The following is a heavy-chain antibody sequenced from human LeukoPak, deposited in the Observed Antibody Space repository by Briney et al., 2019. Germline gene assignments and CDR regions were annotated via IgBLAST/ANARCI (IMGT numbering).Heavy chain of an antibody. CDR2: IYTSGST. Sequence: PSETLSLTCTVSGGSISSYYWSWIRQPAGKGLEWIGRIYTSGSTNYNPSLKSRVTMSVDTSKNQFSLKLSSVTAADTAVYYCARSQHVEMATYFDYWGQGTLVTVSS. CDR3: ARSQHVEMATYFDY. D-gene: IGHD5-24*01. J-gene: IGHJ4*02. CDR1: GGSISSYY. V-gene: IGHV4-4*07.